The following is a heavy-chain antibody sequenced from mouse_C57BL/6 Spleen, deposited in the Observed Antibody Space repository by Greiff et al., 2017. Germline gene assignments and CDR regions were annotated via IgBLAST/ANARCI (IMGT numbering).Heavy chain of an antibody. V-gene: IGHV1-15*01. Sequence: QVQLQQSGAELVRPGASVTLSCKASGYTFTDYEMHWVKQTPVHGLEWIGAIDPETGGTAYNQKFKGKAILTADKSSSTAYMELRSLTSEDSAVYYCTSSQGYPWFAYWGQGTLVTVSA. CDR1: GYTFTDYE. D-gene: IGHD2-2*01. CDR3: TSSQGYPWFAY. J-gene: IGHJ3*01. CDR2: IDPETGGT.